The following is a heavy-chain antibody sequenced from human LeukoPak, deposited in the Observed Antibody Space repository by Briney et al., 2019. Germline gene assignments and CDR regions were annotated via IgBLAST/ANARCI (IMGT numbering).Heavy chain of an antibody. Sequence: GGSLRLSCAASGFTVSSNYMSWVRQAPGKGLEWVSVIYSGGSTYYADSVKGRFTISRDNAKNSLYLQMNSLRAGDTALYYCAKGYYGSGRTGFDYWGQGTLVTVSS. D-gene: IGHD3-10*01. CDR3: AKGYYGSGRTGFDY. CDR2: IYSGGST. V-gene: IGHV3-53*05. CDR1: GFTVSSNY. J-gene: IGHJ4*02.